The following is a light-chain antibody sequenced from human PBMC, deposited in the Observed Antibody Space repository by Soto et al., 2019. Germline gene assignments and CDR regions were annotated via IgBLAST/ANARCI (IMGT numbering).Light chain of an antibody. Sequence: DIQMTQSPSSVSASVGDRVTITCRASQGISNWLAWYQQQPGKAPKLLIYGASSLQSGVPSRFSGVGSGTHFTLIISFLQPEDFATYYCQQTNTFLPLTFGGGTTVEI. J-gene: IGKJ4*01. V-gene: IGKV1-12*01. CDR3: QQTNTFLPLT. CDR2: GAS. CDR1: QGISNW.